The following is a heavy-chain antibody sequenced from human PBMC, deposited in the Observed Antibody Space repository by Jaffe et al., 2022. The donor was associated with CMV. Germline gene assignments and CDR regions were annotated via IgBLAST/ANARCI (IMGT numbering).Heavy chain of an antibody. D-gene: IGHD4-4*01. J-gene: IGHJ6*02. Sequence: EVQLLESGGGLVQPGGSLRLSCAASGFTFSSYAMSWVRQAPGKGLEWVSAISGSGGSTYYADSVKGRFTISRDNSKNTLYLQMNSLRAEDTAVYYCAKVGGKDYNYYYYGMDVWGQGTTVTVSS. CDR2: ISGSGGST. V-gene: IGHV3-23*01. CDR3: AKVGGKDYNYYYYGMDV. CDR1: GFTFSSYA.